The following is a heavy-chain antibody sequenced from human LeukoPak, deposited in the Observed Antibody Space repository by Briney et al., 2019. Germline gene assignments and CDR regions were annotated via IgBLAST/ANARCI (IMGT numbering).Heavy chain of an antibody. CDR1: GGSFSGYY. D-gene: IGHD3-3*01. CDR3: ARGFLEWLPYYYYYYMDV. J-gene: IGHJ6*03. Sequence: SETLSLTCADYGGSFSGYYWSWIRQPPGKGLEWIGEINHSGSTNYNPSLKSRVTISVDTSKNQFSLKLSSVTAADTAVYYCARGFLEWLPYYYYYYMDVWGKGTTVTVSS. CDR2: INHSGST. V-gene: IGHV4-34*01.